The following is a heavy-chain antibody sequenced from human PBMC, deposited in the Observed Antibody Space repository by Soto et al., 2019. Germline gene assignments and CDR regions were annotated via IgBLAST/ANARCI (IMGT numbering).Heavy chain of an antibody. CDR1: GYTFTSYH. CDR2: ISASNTNT. Sequence: QVQLVQSGAEVKKPGASVKVSCKTSGYTFTSYHISWVRQAPGQGLEWMGWISASNTNTNYAQKFEGRVTMTTDTLPSAAYMALRSLRSDDTAVYYCARDTPPTDYWGQGTLVTVSS. V-gene: IGHV1-18*01. CDR3: ARDTPPTDY. J-gene: IGHJ4*02.